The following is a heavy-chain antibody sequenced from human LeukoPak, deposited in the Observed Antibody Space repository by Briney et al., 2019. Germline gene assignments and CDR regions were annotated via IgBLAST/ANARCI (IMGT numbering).Heavy chain of an antibody. D-gene: IGHD3-10*01. CDR1: GFTFSSYG. CDR2: ISNDGNNK. V-gene: IGHV3-30*03. CDR3: ARDIGFGELY. J-gene: IGHJ4*02. Sequence: GGSLRLSCAASGFTFSSYGMHWVRQAPGKGLEWVALISNDGNNKYYADSVKGRFTISRDNSKNTLYLQMNSLRAEDTAVYYCARDIGFGELYWGQGTLVTVSS.